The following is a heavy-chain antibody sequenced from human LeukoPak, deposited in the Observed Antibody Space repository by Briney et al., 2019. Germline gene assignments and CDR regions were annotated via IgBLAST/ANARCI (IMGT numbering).Heavy chain of an antibody. J-gene: IGHJ6*03. CDR2: ISSSSSYI. D-gene: IGHD3-3*01. CDR3: ARAPPYYDYYYMDV. CDR1: GFTFSSYS. Sequence: GGSLRLSCAASGFTFSSYSMNWVRQAPGKGLEWVSSISSSSSYIYYADSVKGRFTISRDNAKNSLYLQMNSLRAEDTAVYYCARAPPYYDYYYMDVWGKGTTVTVSS. V-gene: IGHV3-21*01.